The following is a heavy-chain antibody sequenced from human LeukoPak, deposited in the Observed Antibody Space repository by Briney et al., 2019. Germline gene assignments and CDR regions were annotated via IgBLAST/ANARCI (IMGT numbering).Heavy chain of an antibody. CDR1: GYTFTTHD. J-gene: IGHJ4*02. CDR3: VRTPPNWGFDY. D-gene: IGHD7-27*01. V-gene: IGHV1-8*01. CDR2: MSRNSGDT. Sequence: ASVKVSCKASGYTFTTHDINWVRQATGQGLEWLGWMSRNSGDTGYAQKSQGRVTMTSDSSISTAYMELSSLRSEDTAIYYCVRTPPNWGFDYWGQGTLVTVSS.